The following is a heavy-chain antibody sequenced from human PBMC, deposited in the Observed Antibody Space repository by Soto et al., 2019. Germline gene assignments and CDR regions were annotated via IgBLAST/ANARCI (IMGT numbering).Heavy chain of an antibody. CDR3: AKDPTRPSGIAARALLPDYYYMDV. D-gene: IGHD6-6*01. V-gene: IGHV3-23*01. CDR1: GFTFSSYA. CDR2: ISGSGGST. J-gene: IGHJ6*03. Sequence: PGGSLRLSCAASGFTFSSYAMSWVRQAPGKGLEWVSAISGSGGSTYYADSVKGRFTISRDNSKNTLYLQMNSLRAEDTAVYYCAKDPTRPSGIAARALLPDYYYMDVWGKGTTVTVSS.